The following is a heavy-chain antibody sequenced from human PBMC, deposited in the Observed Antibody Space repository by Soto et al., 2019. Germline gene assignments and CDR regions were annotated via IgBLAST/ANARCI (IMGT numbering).Heavy chain of an antibody. J-gene: IGHJ5*01. CDR1: GFTFSTNS. D-gene: IGHD5-12*01. CDR3: AKWDGYGDS. Sequence: GGSLRLSCAAFGFTFSTNSMAWVRQTPGKGLEWVSGLSVGGDTTFYLESVKGRFTISSDTSKNVVYLQMNSLRADDTAVYFCAKWDGYGDSWGQGTLVTVSS. CDR2: LSVGGDTT. V-gene: IGHV3-23*01.